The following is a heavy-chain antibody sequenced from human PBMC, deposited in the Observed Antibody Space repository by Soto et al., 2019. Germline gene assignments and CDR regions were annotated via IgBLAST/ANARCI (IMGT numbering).Heavy chain of an antibody. D-gene: IGHD3-10*01. CDR1: GFTFSSYS. CDR3: AREAYGSGSYRRYYYSYGMDV. Sequence: GGSLRLSCAASGFTFSSYSMNWVRQAPGKXLEWVSSISSSSSYIYYADSVKGRFTISRDNAKNSLYLQMNSLRAEDTAVYYCAREAYGSGSYRRYYYSYGMDVWGQGTTVTVSS. V-gene: IGHV3-21*01. CDR2: ISSSSSYI. J-gene: IGHJ6*02.